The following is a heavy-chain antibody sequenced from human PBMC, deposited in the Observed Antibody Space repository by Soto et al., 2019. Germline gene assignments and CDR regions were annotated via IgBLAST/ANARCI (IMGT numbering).Heavy chain of an antibody. CDR2: IIPIFGTA. V-gene: IGHV1-69*06. J-gene: IGHJ6*02. D-gene: IGHD1-26*01. CDR3: ARYSGTTGSFYYYYGMDV. Sequence: GASVKVSCKASGGTFSSYAISWVRQAPGQGLEWMGGIIPIFGTANYVQKFQGRVTITADKSTSTAYMELSSLRSEDTAVYYCARYSGTTGSFYYYYGMDVWGQGTTVTV. CDR1: GGTFSSYA.